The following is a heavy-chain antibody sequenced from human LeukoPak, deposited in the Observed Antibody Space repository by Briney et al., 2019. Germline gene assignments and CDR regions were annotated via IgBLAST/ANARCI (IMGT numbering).Heavy chain of an antibody. CDR3: AKGVEFLVVVVISDY. V-gene: IGHV3-23*01. J-gene: IGHJ4*02. CDR2: ISGSGDST. Sequence: GGSLRLSCAASGFTFSSYAMSWVRQAPGKGLEWVSAISGSGDSTYYADSVKGRFTISRDNSKNTLYLQMNSLRAEDTAVYYCAKGVEFLVVVVISDYWGQGTLVTVSS. CDR1: GFTFSSYA. D-gene: IGHD3-22*01.